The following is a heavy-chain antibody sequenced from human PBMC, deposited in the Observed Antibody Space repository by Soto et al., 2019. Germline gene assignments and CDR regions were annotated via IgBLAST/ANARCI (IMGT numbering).Heavy chain of an antibody. J-gene: IGHJ4*02. Sequence: ASVKVSCKASGYTFTNYGITWVRRAPGQGLEWVAWISTNSGDTNYAQSLQGRVTMTTDTSTSTAYMELRSLRSDDTAVYYCARTARDFSGSYSIHWGQGNVVTVS. V-gene: IGHV1-18*01. D-gene: IGHD1-26*01. CDR1: GYTFTNYG. CDR2: ISTNSGDT. CDR3: ARTARDFSGSYSIH.